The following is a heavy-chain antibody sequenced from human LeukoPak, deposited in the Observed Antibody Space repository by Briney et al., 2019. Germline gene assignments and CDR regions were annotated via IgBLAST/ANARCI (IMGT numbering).Heavy chain of an antibody. Sequence: GGSLRLSCAAPGFTFSSYSMNWVRQAPGKGLEWVSSISSSSSYIYYADSVKGRFTISRDNAKNSLYLQMNSLRAEDTAVYYCARDGSGWTLYYFDYWGQGTLVTVSS. CDR3: ARDGSGWTLYYFDY. CDR1: GFTFSSYS. D-gene: IGHD6-19*01. V-gene: IGHV3-21*01. CDR2: ISSSSSYI. J-gene: IGHJ4*02.